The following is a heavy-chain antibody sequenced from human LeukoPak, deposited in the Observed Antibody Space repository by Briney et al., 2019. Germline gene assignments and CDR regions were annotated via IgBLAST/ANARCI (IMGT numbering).Heavy chain of an antibody. D-gene: IGHD3-22*01. V-gene: IGHV4-38-2*02. J-gene: IGHJ4*02. CDR2: IYHSGST. CDR1: GYSISSGYY. Sequence: SETLSLTCTVSGYSISSGYYWGWIRQPPGKGLEWIGSIYHSGSTYYNPSLKSRVTISVDTSKNQFSLKLSSVTAADTAVYYCARAAKPTYYYDSSGYYYDYWGQGTLVTVSS. CDR3: ARAAKPTYYYDSSGYYYDY.